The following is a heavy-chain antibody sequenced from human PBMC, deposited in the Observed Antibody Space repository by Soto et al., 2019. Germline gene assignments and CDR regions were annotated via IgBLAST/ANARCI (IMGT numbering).Heavy chain of an antibody. V-gene: IGHV3-53*02. J-gene: IGHJ4*02. D-gene: IGHD3-10*01. CDR2: IYSGGST. CDR1: DFTVNNNY. CDR3: AWLLRAAGIDY. Sequence: EVQLVETGGGLIQPGGSLRLSCAASDFTVNNNYMTWVRQAPGRGLEWVSIIYSGGSTYYAESVKGRLTSSRDKSKNTLYLQMNNLRAEGTAVYYCAWLLRAAGIDYLGQGTLVNVSS.